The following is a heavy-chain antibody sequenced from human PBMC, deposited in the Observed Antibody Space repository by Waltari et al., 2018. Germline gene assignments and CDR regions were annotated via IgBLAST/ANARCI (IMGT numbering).Heavy chain of an antibody. CDR1: GGSISSGGYS. Sequence: QLQLQESGSGLVKPSQTLSLTCAVSGGSISSGGYSWSWIRQPPGKGLEWIGYIYHSRSTYYNPSLKSRVTISVDRSKNQFSLKLSSVTAADTAVYYCARGSNSNAYYYYYMDVWGKGTTVTVSS. CDR2: IYHSRST. J-gene: IGHJ6*03. CDR3: ARGSNSNAYYYYYMDV. V-gene: IGHV4-30-2*01. D-gene: IGHD2-2*01.